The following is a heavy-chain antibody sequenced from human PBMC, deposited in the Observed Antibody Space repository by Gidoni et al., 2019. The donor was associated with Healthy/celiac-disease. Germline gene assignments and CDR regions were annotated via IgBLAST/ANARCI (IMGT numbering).Heavy chain of an antibody. J-gene: IGHJ3*02. CDR3: ARLDPDSSGYYSHDAFDI. V-gene: IGHV4-39*01. CDR2: IYYSGST. Sequence: QLQLQESGPGLVKPSETLSLTCTVSGGSISSSSYYWGWIRQPPGKGLEWIGSIYYSGSTYYNPSLKSRVTISVDTSKNQFSLKLSSVTAADTAVYYCARLDPDSSGYYSHDAFDIWGQGTMVTVSS. D-gene: IGHD3-22*01. CDR1: GGSISSSSYY.